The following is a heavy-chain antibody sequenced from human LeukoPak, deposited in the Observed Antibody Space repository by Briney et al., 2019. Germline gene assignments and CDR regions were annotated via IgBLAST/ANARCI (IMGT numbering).Heavy chain of an antibody. CDR1: GYTFTSYG. D-gene: IGHD1-26*01. CDR3: ARSGGYYFYMDV. V-gene: IGHV1-18*01. Sequence: ASVKVSCKASGYTFTSYGISWVRQAPGQGLEWMGWISTYSGTTNYAHNLQGRLTMTTDTSTSTAYMELRNLKSDDTAVYYCARSGGYYFYMDVWGKGTTVTVSS. J-gene: IGHJ6*03. CDR2: ISTYSGTT.